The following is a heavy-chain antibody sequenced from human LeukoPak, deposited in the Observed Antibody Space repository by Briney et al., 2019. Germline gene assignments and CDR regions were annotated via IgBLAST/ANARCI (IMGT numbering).Heavy chain of an antibody. Sequence: SGTLSLTCAVYGVSFSGYYWSWIRQAPGKGLEWIGEINHSGSTNYNPSLVSRVTISSGTYKNQISLMQISVTTADTAVYYYGRGGDYYDSRGYLHWGEGTLVTVSS. CDR2: INHSGST. D-gene: IGHD3-22*01. V-gene: IGHV4-34*01. J-gene: IGHJ4*02. CDR3: GRGGDYYDSRGYLH. CDR1: GVSFSGYY.